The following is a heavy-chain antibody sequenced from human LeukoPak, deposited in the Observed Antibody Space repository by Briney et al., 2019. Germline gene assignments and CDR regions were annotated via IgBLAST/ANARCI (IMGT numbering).Heavy chain of an antibody. Sequence: GGSLRLSCAASGFTFSGYWMHWVRQAPGKGLMWVSRISSDGIITKYADSVKGRFTVSRDNAKNTLYLQMNTLRADDTAVYYCARSMYYYYMDVWGKGTTVTISS. V-gene: IGHV3-74*03. CDR1: GFTFSGYW. D-gene: IGHD2-8*01. CDR2: ISSDGIIT. CDR3: ARSMYYYYMDV. J-gene: IGHJ6*03.